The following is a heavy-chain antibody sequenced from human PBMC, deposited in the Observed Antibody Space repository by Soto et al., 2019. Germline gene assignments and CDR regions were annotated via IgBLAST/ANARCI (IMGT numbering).Heavy chain of an antibody. D-gene: IGHD1-1*01. J-gene: IGHJ6*02. V-gene: IGHV3-7*03. CDR2: ISRRGTST. CDR3: VRGTPTPGLDI. Sequence: GWSLSLSLVGCGFRLSYYPLNWDRQAPGQGLEWVDNISRRGTSTNYVDSVRGRFSTSRDSTRNYLYLNMDSLRVEDTATYYCVRGTPTPGLDIWGRGTTVTVS. CDR1: GFRLSYYP.